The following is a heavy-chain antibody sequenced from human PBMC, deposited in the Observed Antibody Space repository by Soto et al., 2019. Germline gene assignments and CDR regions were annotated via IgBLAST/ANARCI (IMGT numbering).Heavy chain of an antibody. V-gene: IGHV1-69*06. CDR2: IIPIFGTA. CDR1: GGTFSSYA. Sequence: QVQLVQSGAEVKKPGSSVKVSCKASGGTFSSYAISWVRQAPGQGLEWMGGIIPIFGTANYEQKFQGRVMITAEKSPRTAYMELSSLRPENTAVYYCRTAGSSSWGGFDPWGQGTLVTVSS. D-gene: IGHD6-13*01. CDR3: RTAGSSSWGGFDP. J-gene: IGHJ5*02.